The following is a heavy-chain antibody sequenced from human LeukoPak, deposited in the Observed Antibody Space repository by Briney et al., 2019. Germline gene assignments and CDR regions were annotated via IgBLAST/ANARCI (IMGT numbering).Heavy chain of an antibody. V-gene: IGHV5-51*01. CDR1: GYSFTSYW. CDR3: ARLGTGTPPGYFDY. Sequence: GESLKISCKGSGYSFTSYWIGWVRQMPGEGLEWMGIIYPGDSDTRYSPSFQGQVTLSAHNSISTAYLQWSSMKASDTAMYYCARLGTGTPPGYFDYWGQGTLVTVSS. D-gene: IGHD1-1*01. CDR2: IYPGDSDT. J-gene: IGHJ4*02.